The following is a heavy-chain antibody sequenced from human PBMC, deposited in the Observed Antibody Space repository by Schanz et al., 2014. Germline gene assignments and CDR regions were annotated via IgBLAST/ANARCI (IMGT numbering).Heavy chain of an antibody. CDR1: GFILSDHF. D-gene: IGHD4-17*01. Sequence: VHLVESGGALVQPGGSLRLSCVVSGFILSDHFVDWVRQAPGKGLEWVAVIWFDGNNKYYADSVKGRFTISRDNSKNTLYLQMNSLRAEDTALYYCAKDPHKDYGGKPQALDIWGQGTMVTVSS. CDR2: IWFDGNNK. J-gene: IGHJ3*02. CDR3: AKDPHKDYGGKPQALDI. V-gene: IGHV3-33*06.